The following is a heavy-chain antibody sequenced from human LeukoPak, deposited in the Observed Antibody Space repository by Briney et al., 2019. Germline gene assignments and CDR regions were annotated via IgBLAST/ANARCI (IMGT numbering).Heavy chain of an antibody. Sequence: SETLSLTCTVSGGSISSGSYYWSWIRQPAGKGLEWIGRIYTSGSTNYNPSLKSRVTISVDTSKNQFSLKLNSVTAADTAVYYCAIPYYYGSGSWLYWGQGTLVTVSS. J-gene: IGHJ4*02. D-gene: IGHD3-10*01. CDR3: AIPYYYGSGSWLY. CDR1: GGSISSGSYY. V-gene: IGHV4-61*02. CDR2: IYTSGST.